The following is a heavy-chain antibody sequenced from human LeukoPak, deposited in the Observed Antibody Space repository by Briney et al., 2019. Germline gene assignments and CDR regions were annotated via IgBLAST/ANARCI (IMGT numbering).Heavy chain of an antibody. D-gene: IGHD3-10*01. V-gene: IGHV3-74*01. CDR3: ARDALYGSGSSA. J-gene: IGHJ5*02. CDR1: GFSFSSYW. CDR2: IKTDGGST. Sequence: GGSLRLSCAASGFSFSSYWMHWVRQAPGKGLVWVSRIKTDGGSTSYADSVKGRFTISRDNAKNTLYLQMNSLRAEDTAVYYCARDALYGSGSSAWGQGTLVTVSS.